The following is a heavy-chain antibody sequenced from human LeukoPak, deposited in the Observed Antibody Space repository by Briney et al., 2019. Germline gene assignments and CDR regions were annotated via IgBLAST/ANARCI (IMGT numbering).Heavy chain of an antibody. Sequence: SETLSLTCRVSGGAIISYYWSWIRQPAGTGPEWIGRIYPTGNTDYNPSLKTRVTTSTDLSKKQFSLRLRSVTAADTAVYYCARLKFYDSTGYSPGYYMDVWGKGTAVTVSS. J-gene: IGHJ6*03. CDR1: GGAIISYY. D-gene: IGHD3-22*01. V-gene: IGHV4-4*07. CDR3: ARLKFYDSTGYSPGYYMDV. CDR2: IYPTGNT.